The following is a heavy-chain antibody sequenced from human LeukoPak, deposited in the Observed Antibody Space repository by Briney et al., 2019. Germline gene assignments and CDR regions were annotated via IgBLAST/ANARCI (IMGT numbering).Heavy chain of an antibody. D-gene: IGHD1-26*01. Sequence: ASVKVSCKASGYTFTSYGISWVRQAPGQGLEWIGWISAYNGNTNYAQKLQGRVTMTTDTFTSTAYLELRSLRSDDTAVYYCARDQLGIGAIVDDAFDIWGQGTMVTVSS. J-gene: IGHJ3*02. CDR2: ISAYNGNT. CDR3: ARDQLGIGAIVDDAFDI. CDR1: GYTFTSYG. V-gene: IGHV1-18*01.